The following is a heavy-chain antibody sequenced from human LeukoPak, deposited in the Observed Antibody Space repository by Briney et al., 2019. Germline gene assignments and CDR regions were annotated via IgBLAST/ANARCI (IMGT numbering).Heavy chain of an antibody. D-gene: IGHD5-12*01. V-gene: IGHV1-2*02. Sequence: ASVKVSCKASGYTFTGYYMHWVRQAPGQGLEWMGWINPNSGGTNYAQKFQGRVTMTRDTSISTAYMELSRLRSDDTAVYYRARGGVYSGYVYFDYWGQGTLVTVSS. J-gene: IGHJ4*02. CDR3: ARGGVYSGYVYFDY. CDR2: INPNSGGT. CDR1: GYTFTGYY.